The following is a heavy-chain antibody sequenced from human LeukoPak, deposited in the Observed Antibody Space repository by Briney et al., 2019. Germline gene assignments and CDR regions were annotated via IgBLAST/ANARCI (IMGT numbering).Heavy chain of an antibody. V-gene: IGHV4-61*01. J-gene: IGHJ5*02. CDR2: IYYSGST. Sequence: SETLSLTCTVSGGSISSSSYYWSWIRQPPGKGLEWIGYIYYSGSTNYNPSLKSRVTISADTSKNQFSLKLSSVTAADTAVYYCARSYGELFDPWGQGTLVTVSS. D-gene: IGHD4-17*01. CDR1: GGSISSSSYY. CDR3: ARSYGELFDP.